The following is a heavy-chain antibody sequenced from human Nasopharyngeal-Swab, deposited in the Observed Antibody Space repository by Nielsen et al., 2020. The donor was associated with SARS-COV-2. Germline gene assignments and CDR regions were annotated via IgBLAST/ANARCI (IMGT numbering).Heavy chain of an antibody. J-gene: IGHJ4*02. CDR3: ARDHCATTACRFDY. V-gene: IGHV3-48*02. CDR2: ISSSATTI. CDR1: GSTFSSSG. Sequence: GESLKISCTASGSTFSSSGINWVRQAPGKGLEWVSYISSSATTISYADSVKGRFTISRDNAKNSLYLQMDSLRDEDTAVYYCARDHCATTACRFDYWGQGTLVTVSS. D-gene: IGHD1-26*01.